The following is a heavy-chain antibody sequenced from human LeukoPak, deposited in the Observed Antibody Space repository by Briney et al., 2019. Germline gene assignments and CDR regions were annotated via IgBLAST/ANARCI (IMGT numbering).Heavy chain of an antibody. Sequence: ASVKGSCKASGYTFTSYGISWVRQAPGQGLEWMGWISAYNGNTNYAQKLQGRVTMTTDTSTSTAYMELRSLRSEDSAVYYCARDAPYYDFWSGYCFDYWGQGTLVTVSS. CDR2: ISAYNGNT. CDR3: ARDAPYYDFWSGYCFDY. D-gene: IGHD3-3*01. J-gene: IGHJ4*02. CDR1: GYTFTSYG. V-gene: IGHV1-18*01.